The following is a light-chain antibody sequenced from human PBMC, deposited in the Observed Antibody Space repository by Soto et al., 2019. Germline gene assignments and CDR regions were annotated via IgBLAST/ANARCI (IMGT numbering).Light chain of an antibody. Sequence: NFMLTQPHSVSESPGKTVTISCTRSSGSIANNYVQWYQQRPGSAPTTVIYENKLRPAGGPGRFSGSTDASSNSASLTSSGLQTEDEADYYGQSYDADVVRVGGGTKLTGL. CDR3: QSYDADVVR. CDR2: ENK. J-gene: IGLJ2*01. CDR1: SGSIANNY. V-gene: IGLV6-57*04.